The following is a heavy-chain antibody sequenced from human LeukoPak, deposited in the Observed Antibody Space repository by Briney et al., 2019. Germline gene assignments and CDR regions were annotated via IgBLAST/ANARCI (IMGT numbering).Heavy chain of an antibody. Sequence: ASVKVSCKASGGTFSSYAISWVRQAPRQGLEWMGGIIPIFGTANYAQKFQGRVTITADESTSTAYMELSSLRSEDTAVYYCAREKYSGYDSLCFDYWGQGTLVTVSS. J-gene: IGHJ4*02. D-gene: IGHD5-12*01. V-gene: IGHV1-69*13. CDR1: GGTFSSYA. CDR3: AREKYSGYDSLCFDY. CDR2: IIPIFGTA.